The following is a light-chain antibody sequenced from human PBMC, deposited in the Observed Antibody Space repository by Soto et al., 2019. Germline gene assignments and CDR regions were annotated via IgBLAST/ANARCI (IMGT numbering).Light chain of an antibody. CDR2: GAS. Sequence: EIVLTQSPGTLSLSPGERATLSCRASQSVSSSYLAWYQQKPGQAPRLLIYGASSRPTGIPDRFSGSGSGTDFTLTISRLEPEYFAVYYCQQYGSSPPFTFGPGTKVDIK. CDR1: QSVSSSY. J-gene: IGKJ3*01. V-gene: IGKV3-20*01. CDR3: QQYGSSPPFT.